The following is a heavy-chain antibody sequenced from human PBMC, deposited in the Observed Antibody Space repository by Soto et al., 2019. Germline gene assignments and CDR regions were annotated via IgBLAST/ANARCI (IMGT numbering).Heavy chain of an antibody. D-gene: IGHD7-27*01. CDR3: AREAGDPLYYYYGMDV. CDR1: GYTFTSYG. Sequence: ASVKVSCKASGYTFTSYGISWVRQAPGQGLEWMGWISAYNGNTNYAQKLQGRVTINPDTSKNQFSLQLNSVTPEDTAVYYCAREAGDPLYYYYGMDVWGQGTTVTVSS. J-gene: IGHJ6*02. V-gene: IGHV1-18*01. CDR2: ISAYNGNT.